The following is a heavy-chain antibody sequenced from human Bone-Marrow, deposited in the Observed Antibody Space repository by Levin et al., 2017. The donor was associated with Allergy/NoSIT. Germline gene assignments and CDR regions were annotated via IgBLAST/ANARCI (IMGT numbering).Heavy chain of an antibody. CDR3: ARDMGTPSIYYYYGLDV. J-gene: IGHJ6*02. V-gene: IGHV1-18*01. D-gene: IGHD7-27*01. CDR2: ISARSGNT. CDR1: GYPFTSFG. Sequence: PRASVKVSCKASGYPFTSFGINWVRQAPGQGLEWMGWISARSGNTNYAQRLQGRVNMTRDTSTSTAHMELRSLRSDDTAVYYCARDMGTPSIYYYYGLDVWGQGTTVIVSS.